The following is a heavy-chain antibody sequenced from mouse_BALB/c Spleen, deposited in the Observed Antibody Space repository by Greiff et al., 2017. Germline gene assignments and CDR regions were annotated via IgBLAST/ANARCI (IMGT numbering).Heavy chain of an antibody. Sequence: VQLQQSGAELARPGASVKMSCKASGYTFTSYTMHWVNQRPGQGLEWIGYINPSSGYTNYNQKFKDKATLTADKSSSTAYMQLSSLTSEDSAVYYCARRTNYDYDDAMDYWGQGTSVTVSS. V-gene: IGHV1-4*01. J-gene: IGHJ4*01. CDR1: GYTFTSYT. CDR3: ARRTNYDYDDAMDY. D-gene: IGHD2-4*01. CDR2: INPSSGYT.